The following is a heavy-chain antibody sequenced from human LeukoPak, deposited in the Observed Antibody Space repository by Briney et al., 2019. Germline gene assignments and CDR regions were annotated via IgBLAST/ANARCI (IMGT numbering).Heavy chain of an antibody. Sequence: GGSLRLSCAASGFNFNDHDMHWVRQGTEKGLEWVSIIGNGYDRYYADSAKGRFTISRDNARKYLFLQMDNLRAGDTALYYCARASGATGWRTFDLWGQGTVVVVSS. CDR1: GFNFNDHD. V-gene: IGHV3-13*01. D-gene: IGHD1-26*01. CDR2: IGNGYDR. CDR3: ARASGATGWRTFDL. J-gene: IGHJ3*01.